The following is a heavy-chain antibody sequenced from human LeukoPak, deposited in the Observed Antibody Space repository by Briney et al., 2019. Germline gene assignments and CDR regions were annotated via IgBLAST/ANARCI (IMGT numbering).Heavy chain of an antibody. V-gene: IGHV3-30*18. CDR1: EFTFGSNA. J-gene: IGHJ4*02. CDR3: AKHLNSSWFSAFDY. D-gene: IGHD6-13*01. CDR2: ISYDGSNK. Sequence: GGSLRLSCVASEFTFGSNAMTWVRQAPGKGLEWVAVISYDGSNKYYADSVKGRFTISRENSKNTLYLQMKSLRAEDTAVYYCAKHLNSSWFSAFDYRGQGTLVTVSS.